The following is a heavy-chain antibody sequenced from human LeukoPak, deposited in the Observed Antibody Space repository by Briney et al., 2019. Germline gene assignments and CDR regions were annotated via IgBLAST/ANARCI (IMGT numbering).Heavy chain of an antibody. Sequence: PGGSLRLSCAASGFTFSSYAMSWVRQAPGKGREGGSAISGSGGSTYYADPVKGRFTISRANSTNTLYLQMNRLRGEDTAVYDCAKPLQGGDYGDAFDIWGQGTMVTVSS. CDR1: GFTFSSYA. CDR3: AKPLQGGDYGDAFDI. V-gene: IGHV3-23*01. J-gene: IGHJ3*02. D-gene: IGHD4-17*01. CDR2: ISGSGGST.